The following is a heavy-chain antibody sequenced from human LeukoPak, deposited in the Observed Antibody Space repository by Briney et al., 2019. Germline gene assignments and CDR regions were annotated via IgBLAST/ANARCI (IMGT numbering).Heavy chain of an antibody. CDR1: GYSFTNFW. J-gene: IGHJ5*02. D-gene: IGHD6-13*01. CDR3: ARAYSSSWYRFDP. CDR2: IYPGDSDT. V-gene: IGHV5-51*01. Sequence: GESLKISCKGSGYSFTNFWIGWVCQMPGRGLEWMGVIYPGDSDTRYSPSFQGQVTMSADKSISTAYLQWSSLRASDTAIYYCARAYSSSWYRFDPWGQGTLVTVSS.